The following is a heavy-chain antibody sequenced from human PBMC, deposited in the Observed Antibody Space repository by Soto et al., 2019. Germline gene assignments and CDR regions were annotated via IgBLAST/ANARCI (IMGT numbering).Heavy chain of an antibody. CDR1: GFTFISYC. CDR2: ISSSSSYT. J-gene: IGHJ4*02. Sequence: GGSLRLSCEASGFTFISYCMNWVRQAPGKGLEWVSYISSSSSYTNYADSVKGRFTISRDNAKDSLYLQMNSLRAEDTAVYYCARDREPSGSRVFDYWGQGTLVTVSS. V-gene: IGHV3-21*05. CDR3: ARDREPSGSRVFDY. D-gene: IGHD2-15*01.